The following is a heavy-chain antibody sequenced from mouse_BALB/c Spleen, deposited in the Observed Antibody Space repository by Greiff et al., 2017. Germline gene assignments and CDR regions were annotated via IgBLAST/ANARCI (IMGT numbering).Heavy chain of an antibody. V-gene: IGHV1S81*02. Sequence: QVQLQQPGAELVKPGASVKLSCKASGYTFTSYYMYWVKQRPGQGLEWIGGINPSNGGTNFNEKFKSKATLTVDKSSSTAYMQLSSLTSEDSAVYYCTRGWVYYFDYWGQGTTLTVSS. J-gene: IGHJ2*01. CDR1: GYTFTSYY. CDR2: INPSNGGT. D-gene: IGHD1-1*02. CDR3: TRGWVYYFDY.